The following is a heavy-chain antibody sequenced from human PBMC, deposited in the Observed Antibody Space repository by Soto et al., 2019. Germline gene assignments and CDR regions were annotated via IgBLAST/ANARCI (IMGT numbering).Heavy chain of an antibody. CDR2: IYYSGST. Sequence: SETPSLPLTVSGGPLSSYYWGWIRQPPGKGLELIGYIYYSGSTNYNPSLKSRVTISVDTSKNQFSLKLSSVTAADTAVYYCARSLRYFDWSYMDVWGKGTTVTVSS. CDR1: GGPLSSYY. V-gene: IGHV4-59*08. D-gene: IGHD3-9*01. J-gene: IGHJ6*03. CDR3: ARSLRYFDWSYMDV.